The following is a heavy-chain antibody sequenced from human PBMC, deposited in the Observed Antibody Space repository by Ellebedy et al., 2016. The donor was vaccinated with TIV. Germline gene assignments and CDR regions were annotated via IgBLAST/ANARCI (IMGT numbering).Heavy chain of an antibody. CDR2: IWYDGSNK. V-gene: IGHV3-33*01. CDR3: ARDYGDSLWGLDY. CDR1: GFIFSRYD. D-gene: IGHD4-17*01. Sequence: PGGSLRLSCAASGFIFSRYDMHWVRQAPGKGLEWVAVIWYDGSNKYYADSVKGRFTISRDNSKNTLYLQMNSLRAEDTAVYYCARDYGDSLWGLDYWGQGTLVTVSS. J-gene: IGHJ4*02.